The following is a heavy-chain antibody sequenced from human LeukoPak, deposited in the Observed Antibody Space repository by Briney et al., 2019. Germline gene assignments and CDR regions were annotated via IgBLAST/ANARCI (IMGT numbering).Heavy chain of an antibody. CDR1: GFTFSSYG. D-gene: IGHD3-16*01. J-gene: IGHJ6*04. V-gene: IGHV3-30*02. CDR2: IRYDGSNK. Sequence: GGSLRLSCAASGFTFSSYGMHWVRQAPGKGLEWVAFIRYDGSNKYYADSVKGRFTISRDNSKNTLYLQMNSLRAEDTAVYYCARNDYVWGSPTTWMDVWGKGTTVTISS. CDR3: ARNDYVWGSPTTWMDV.